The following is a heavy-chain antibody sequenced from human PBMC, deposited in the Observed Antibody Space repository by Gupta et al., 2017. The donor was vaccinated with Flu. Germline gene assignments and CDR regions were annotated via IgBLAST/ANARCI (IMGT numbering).Heavy chain of an antibody. Sequence: QVQLVQSGAEVKKSGSSVKVSCKASGDTFSSETFSWVRQAPGQGLEWMGGILPIVGATNYAQELQGRVTITADEATTTVYMELSSLTSEDTAIYYCVRLTPCGGDCYYSQPWGQGTLVTVLS. CDR1: GDTFSSET. CDR3: VRLTPCGGDCYYSQP. V-gene: IGHV1-69*01. CDR2: ILPIVGAT. D-gene: IGHD2-21*02. J-gene: IGHJ1*01.